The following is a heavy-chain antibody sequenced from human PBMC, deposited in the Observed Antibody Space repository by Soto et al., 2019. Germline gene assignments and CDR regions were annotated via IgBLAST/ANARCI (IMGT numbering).Heavy chain of an antibody. V-gene: IGHV1-69*12. CDR3: ASWLKGPDIGNYYYGMDV. Sequence: QVQLVQSGAEVKKPGSSVKVSCKASGGAFSDYAFSWVRQAPGQGLAWLGGSMPIFRSPDYAQKFQGRVTITAEEFTRTAYMEMNSLRSEDTAVYYCASWLKGPDIGNYYYGMDVWGQGTTVTVS. CDR1: GGAFSDYA. J-gene: IGHJ6*02. CDR2: SMPIFRSP. D-gene: IGHD2-15*01.